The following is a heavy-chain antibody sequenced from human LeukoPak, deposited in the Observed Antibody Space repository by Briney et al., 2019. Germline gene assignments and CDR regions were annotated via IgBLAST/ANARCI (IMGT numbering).Heavy chain of an antibody. CDR3: AKDFIGPITMVRGVILSY. V-gene: IGHV3-30*02. Sequence: PGGSLRLSCAASGFTFSSYGMHWVRQAPGKGLEWVAFIRYDGSNKYYADSVKGRFTISRDNSKNTLYLQMNSLRAEDTAVYYCAKDFIGPITMVRGVILSYWGQGTPVTVSS. CDR1: GFTFSSYG. D-gene: IGHD3-10*01. CDR2: IRYDGSNK. J-gene: IGHJ4*02.